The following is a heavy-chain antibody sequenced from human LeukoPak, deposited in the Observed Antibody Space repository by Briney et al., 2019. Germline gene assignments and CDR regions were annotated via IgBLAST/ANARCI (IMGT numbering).Heavy chain of an antibody. Sequence: PGGSLRLSCAASGFTFYTYAMNWVRQAPGKGLQWVAAISGSGGTTYYADSVKGRLTISRDNSKNTVYLQLSSLRAEDTAVYYCAKDPSDFLVDCWGQGTLVTVSS. V-gene: IGHV3-23*01. D-gene: IGHD2-21*02. J-gene: IGHJ4*02. CDR3: AKDPSDFLVDC. CDR2: ISGSGGTT. CDR1: GFTFYTYA.